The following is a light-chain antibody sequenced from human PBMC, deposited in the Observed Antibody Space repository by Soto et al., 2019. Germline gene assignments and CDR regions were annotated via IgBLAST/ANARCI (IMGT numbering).Light chain of an antibody. Sequence: EIEMTQPPATLSVSPGERATLSCRASQSVRSNLAWYQQKPGQAPRLXXYDASTRATGIPARFSGSGSWTDFILTISSLQSEDFAVYYCQQYNNWPLWTFGQGTRLEIK. CDR2: DAS. V-gene: IGKV3-15*01. CDR1: QSVRSN. J-gene: IGKJ5*01. CDR3: QQYNNWPLWT.